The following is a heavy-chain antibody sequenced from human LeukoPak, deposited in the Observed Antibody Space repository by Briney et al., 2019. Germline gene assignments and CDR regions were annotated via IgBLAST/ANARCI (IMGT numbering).Heavy chain of an antibody. CDR3: ASRAAGAFDY. J-gene: IGHJ4*02. D-gene: IGHD6-13*01. Sequence: PSGTLSLTCTVSGGSISSSSYYWGWIRQPPGKGLEWIGSIYYSGSTYYNPSLKSRVSISIDTSKNQFSLNLSSVTAADTAVYYCASRAAGAFDYWGQGTLVTVSS. V-gene: IGHV4-39*01. CDR1: GGSISSSSYY. CDR2: IYYSGST.